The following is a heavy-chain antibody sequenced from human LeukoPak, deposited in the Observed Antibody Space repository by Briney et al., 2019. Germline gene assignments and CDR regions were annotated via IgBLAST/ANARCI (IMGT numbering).Heavy chain of an antibody. Sequence: GGSLRLSCAASGFSFSNHAMSWVRQVPGKGLEWVSGISENGGSTPYADSVKGRFIISRDNSKNTLYLQMNSLRAEDTAVYYCARGGRNYYYGMDVWGQGTTVTVSS. V-gene: IGHV3-23*01. CDR3: ARGGRNYYYGMDV. CDR2: ISENGGST. D-gene: IGHD3/OR15-3a*01. CDR1: GFSFSNHA. J-gene: IGHJ6*02.